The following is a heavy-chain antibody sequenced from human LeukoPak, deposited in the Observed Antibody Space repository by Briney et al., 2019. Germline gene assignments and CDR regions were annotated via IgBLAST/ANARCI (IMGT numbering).Heavy chain of an antibody. V-gene: IGHV4-39*01. CDR3: ARRRGSYYSDGMDV. CDR2: IYYSGST. J-gene: IGHJ6*02. D-gene: IGHD1-26*01. CDR1: GGSISSSSYY. Sequence: PSESLSLTCTVSGGSISSSSYYCGWVRPPRGKGLGWIGSIYYSGSTYYDPSLKSRVTISVDTSKSQFSLKLSSVTPADTAVYYCARRRGSYYSDGMDVWGQGTTVTVSS.